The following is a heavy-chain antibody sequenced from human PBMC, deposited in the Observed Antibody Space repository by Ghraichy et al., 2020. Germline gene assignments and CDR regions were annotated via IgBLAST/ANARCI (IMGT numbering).Heavy chain of an antibody. CDR1: GFTFSNYW. Sequence: GESLNISCAASGFTFSNYWMSWVRQAPGKGLEWVANIKQDGSEKYYVDSVKGRFTISRDNAKNSLYLQMNSLRAEDTAVYYCARRRGSYNLDYWGQGTLVTVSS. D-gene: IGHD3-16*01. CDR2: IKQDGSEK. J-gene: IGHJ4*02. CDR3: ARRRGSYNLDY. V-gene: IGHV3-7*03.